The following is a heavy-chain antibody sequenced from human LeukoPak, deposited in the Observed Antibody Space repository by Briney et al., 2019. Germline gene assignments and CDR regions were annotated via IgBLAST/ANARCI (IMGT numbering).Heavy chain of an antibody. Sequence: GASVKVSCKASGGTFSSYAISWVRQAPGQGLEWMGRIIPILGIANYAQKFQGRVTITADKSTSTAYMELSSLRPEDTAVYYCASDPTVYCSSTSCYSNYWGQGTLVTVSS. CDR3: ASDPTVYCSSTSCYSNY. CDR1: GGTFSSYA. J-gene: IGHJ4*02. CDR2: IIPILGIA. V-gene: IGHV1-69*04. D-gene: IGHD2-2*02.